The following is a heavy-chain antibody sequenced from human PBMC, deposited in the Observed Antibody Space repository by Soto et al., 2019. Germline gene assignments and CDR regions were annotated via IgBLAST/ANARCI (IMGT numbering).Heavy chain of an antibody. J-gene: IGHJ4*02. Sequence: QVQLVQSGAEVKKPGASVKVSCKASGYTFTSYYMHWVRQAPGQGLEWMGIINPSGGSTSYAQKFQGRVTMTRDTSTCTVYMELSSLRSEDTAVYYCARVLEAANFDYWGQGTLVTVSS. CDR3: ARVLEAANFDY. D-gene: IGHD2-15*01. CDR1: GYTFTSYY. CDR2: INPSGGST. V-gene: IGHV1-46*01.